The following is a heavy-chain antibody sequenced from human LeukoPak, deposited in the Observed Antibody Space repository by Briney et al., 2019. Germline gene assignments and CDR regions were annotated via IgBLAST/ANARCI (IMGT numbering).Heavy chain of an antibody. V-gene: IGHV3-53*01. J-gene: IGHJ4*02. CDR2: IYRVGNT. CDR1: GFTVSSNY. D-gene: IGHD4/OR15-4a*01. Sequence: GGSLRLSCAASGFTVSSNYMSWVRQAPGKGLEWVSVIYRVGNTYYADSVKGRFTISRDNSKNTLYLQMNSLRAEDTAVYYCARLADYGPFDYWGQGTLVTVSS. CDR3: ARLADYGPFDY.